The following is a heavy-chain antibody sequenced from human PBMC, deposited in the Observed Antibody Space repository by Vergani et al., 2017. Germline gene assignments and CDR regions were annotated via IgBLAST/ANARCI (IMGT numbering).Heavy chain of an antibody. D-gene: IGHD2-2*01. CDR1: GYTFTIYS. CDR3: ARRVPFSAFEGQMLCYGMDV. J-gene: IGHJ6*02. CDR2: ISGYNGNT. V-gene: IGHV1-18*01. Sequence: QVQLVQSGAEVKKPGASVKVSCKASGYTFTIYSIGWVRQAPGQGLEWLGWISGYNGNTNYAKKLQGRVTMATNTSTSKAYMELRNLRSDDTAVYYCARRVPFSAFEGQMLCYGMDVWGQGTTVTVSS.